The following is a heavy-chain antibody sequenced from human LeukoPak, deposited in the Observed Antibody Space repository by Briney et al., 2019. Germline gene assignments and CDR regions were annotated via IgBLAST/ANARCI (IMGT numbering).Heavy chain of an antibody. D-gene: IGHD5-18*01. J-gene: IGHJ4*02. CDR1: GGSISSYY. Sequence: KPSETLSLTCTVSGGSISSYYWSWIRQPPGKGLEWIAYIYYSGSTDYNPSLKSRVTISLDTSKNQSSLKLNSVTAADTAVYYCARRASGYSYGSSDFDYWGRGTLVTVSS. V-gene: IGHV4-59*08. CDR3: ARRASGYSYGSSDFDY. CDR2: IYYSGST.